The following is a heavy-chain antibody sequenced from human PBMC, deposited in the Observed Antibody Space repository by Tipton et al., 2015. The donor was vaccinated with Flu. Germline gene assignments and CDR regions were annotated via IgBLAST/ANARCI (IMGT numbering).Heavy chain of an antibody. CDR1: GGSISGYY. CDR2: FFHSGST. V-gene: IGHV4-59*08. D-gene: IGHD4-11*01. Sequence: TLSLTCTVSGGSISGYYWSWIRQPPGKGLEWIGNFFHSGSTYYNPSLKSRVTISEDRSRNQFSLRLSSVTAADTAVYYCARRDYSNYVSDPKNWFDPWGQGTLVTVSS. J-gene: IGHJ5*02. CDR3: ARRDYSNYVSDPKNWFDP.